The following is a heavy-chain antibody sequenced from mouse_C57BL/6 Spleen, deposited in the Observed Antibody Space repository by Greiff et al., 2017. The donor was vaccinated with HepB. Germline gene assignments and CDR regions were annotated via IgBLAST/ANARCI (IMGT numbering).Heavy chain of an antibody. CDR2: IYPGDGDT. CDR3: ARYYGSSYEDWYFDV. Sequence: LEESGAELVKPGASVKISCKASGYAFSSYWMNWVKQRPGKGLEWIGQIYPGDGDTNYNGKFKGKATLTADKSSSTAYMQLSSLTSEDSAVYFCARYYGSSYEDWYFDVWGTGTTVTVSS. J-gene: IGHJ1*03. V-gene: IGHV1-80*01. D-gene: IGHD1-1*01. CDR1: GYAFSSYW.